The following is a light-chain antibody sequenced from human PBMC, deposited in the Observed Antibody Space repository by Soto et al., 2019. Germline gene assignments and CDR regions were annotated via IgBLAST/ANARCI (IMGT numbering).Light chain of an antibody. CDR2: EVS. Sequence: QSALNPPASVPASPGQSRAITCTVTSSDVGGYNSVSWYQQHPVKAPKLMIYEVSNRPSGASNRFSGSSSGNSATLTISGLQAEDEADYYCISYTSSSLYVFGTGTKGTVL. CDR3: ISYTSSSLYV. J-gene: IGLJ1*01. CDR1: SSDVGGYNS. V-gene: IGLV2-14*01.